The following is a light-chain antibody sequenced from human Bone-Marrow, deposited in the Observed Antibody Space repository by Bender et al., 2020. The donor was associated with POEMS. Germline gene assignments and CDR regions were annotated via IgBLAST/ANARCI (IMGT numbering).Light chain of an antibody. CDR2: QDA. CDR1: ELGDKF. J-gene: IGLJ2*01. Sequence: SNELTQPPSVSVSPGQTARITCSGDELGDKFVCWFQQKPAQSPVLLIYQDAKRPSGIPGRFSGSPSGNTATLTISGTQPMDEADYYCQAWDTSSGVFGGGTKLTVL. CDR3: QAWDTSSGV. V-gene: IGLV3-1*01.